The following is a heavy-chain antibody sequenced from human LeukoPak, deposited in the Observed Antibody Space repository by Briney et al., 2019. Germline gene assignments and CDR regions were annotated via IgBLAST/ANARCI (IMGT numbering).Heavy chain of an antibody. V-gene: IGHV1-2*02. CDR2: INPNSGGT. CDR3: ARTFYDTLDSDAFDF. Sequence: ASVKVSCKASGYTFSGYYMHWVRQAPGQGLEWMGWINPNSGGTNYAQKFQGRVTMTRDTSISTAYMELSRLRSDDTAVYYCARTFYDTLDSDAFDFWGQGTMVIVSS. J-gene: IGHJ3*01. CDR1: GYTFSGYY. D-gene: IGHD2/OR15-2a*01.